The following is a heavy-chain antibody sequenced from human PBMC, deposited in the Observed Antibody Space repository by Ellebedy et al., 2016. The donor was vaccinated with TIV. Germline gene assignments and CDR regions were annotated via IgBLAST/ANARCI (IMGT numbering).Heavy chain of an antibody. Sequence: SETLSLTCTVSGDSISSYYWSWIRQPAGKGLEWIGRIYPSGSTNYNPSLKSRVTMSVDTSKNQFSLKLSSVTAADTAVYYCAREGGYCSGGSCYSFFYFDYWGQGTLVTVSS. J-gene: IGHJ4*02. CDR1: GDSISSYY. V-gene: IGHV4-4*07. CDR3: AREGGYCSGGSCYSFFYFDY. D-gene: IGHD2-15*01. CDR2: IYPSGST.